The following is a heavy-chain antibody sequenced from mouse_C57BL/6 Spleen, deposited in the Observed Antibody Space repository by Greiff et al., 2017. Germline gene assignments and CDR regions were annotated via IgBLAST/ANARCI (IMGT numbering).Heavy chain of an antibody. V-gene: IGHV1-42*01. Sequence: EVHLQQSGPELVKPGASVKISCKASGYSFTGYYMNWVKQSPEKSLEWIGEINPSTGGTTYNQKFKAKATLTVDKSSSTAYMQLKSLTSEDSAVYYCARISYGNRGLYYAMDYWGQGTSVTVSS. CDR1: GYSFTGYY. D-gene: IGHD2-1*01. CDR3: ARISYGNRGLYYAMDY. CDR2: INPSTGGT. J-gene: IGHJ4*01.